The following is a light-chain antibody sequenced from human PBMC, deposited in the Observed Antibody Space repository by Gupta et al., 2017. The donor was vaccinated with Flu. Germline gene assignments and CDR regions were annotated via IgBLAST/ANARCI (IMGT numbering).Light chain of an antibody. CDR3: QRRGS. J-gene: IGKJ2*04. Sequence: EIVLTQSPGTLSLSPGERATLSCRAIQSVSSSYLAWYQQKPGQAPRLLIYGASSRATGIPDRFSGSGSGTDFTLTISRLEPEDFAVYYCQRRGSFGQGTKLEIK. CDR1: QSVSSSY. V-gene: IGKV3-20*01. CDR2: GAS.